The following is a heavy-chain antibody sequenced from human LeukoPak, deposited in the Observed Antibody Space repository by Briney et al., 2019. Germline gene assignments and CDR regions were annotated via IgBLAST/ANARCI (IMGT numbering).Heavy chain of an antibody. CDR1: GYTFTGYY. CDR2: INPNSGGT. D-gene: IGHD3-10*01. V-gene: IGHV1-2*04. CDR3: ARVTTRGVINYFDY. Sequence: ASVKVSCKASGYTFTGYYMHWVRQAPGQGLEWMGWINPNSGGTNYAQKFQGWVTMTRDTSISTAYMELSRLRSDDTAVYYCARVTTRGVINYFDYWGQGTLVTVSS. J-gene: IGHJ4*02.